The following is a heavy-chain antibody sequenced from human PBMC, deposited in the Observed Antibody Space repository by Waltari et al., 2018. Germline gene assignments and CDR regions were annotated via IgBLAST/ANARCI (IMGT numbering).Heavy chain of an antibody. CDR1: GFTFSSYW. CDR3: ARGRDYYDSSSYYPDYYYYYMDV. Sequence: EVQLVESGGGLVQPGGSLRLSCAASGFTFSSYWMSWVRQAPGKGLEWVANIKQDGSEKYYVDSVKGRFTISRDNAKNSLYLQMNSLRAEDTAVYYCARGRDYYDSSSYYPDYYYYYMDVWGKGTTVTVSS. V-gene: IGHV3-7*01. CDR2: IKQDGSEK. J-gene: IGHJ6*03. D-gene: IGHD3-22*01.